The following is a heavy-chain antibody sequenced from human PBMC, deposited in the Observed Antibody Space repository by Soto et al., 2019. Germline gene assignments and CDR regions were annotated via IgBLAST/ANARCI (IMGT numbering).Heavy chain of an antibody. CDR3: ARDRDDYGSGNYYNRIDF. J-gene: IGHJ4*02. V-gene: IGHV1-69*01. D-gene: IGHD3-10*01. Sequence: QVQLVQSGAEVKKPGSSVKVSCKASGGIFSTYAISWLRQAPVQGLEWMGGIIPIFVTPNYPQRFQGRVNITADEATSTAYMELSRLRSEDTAVYYCARDRDDYGSGNYYNRIDFWGQGTLVTVSS. CDR1: GGIFSTYA. CDR2: IIPIFVTP.